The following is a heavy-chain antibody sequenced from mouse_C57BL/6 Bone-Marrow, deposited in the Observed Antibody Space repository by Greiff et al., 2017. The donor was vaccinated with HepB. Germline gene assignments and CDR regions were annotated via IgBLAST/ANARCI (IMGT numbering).Heavy chain of an antibody. D-gene: IGHD2-3*01. CDR2: INPNNGGT. V-gene: IGHV1-22*01. CDR3: ARDGYYPYAMDY. J-gene: IGHJ4*01. Sequence: EVKLQESGPELVKPGASVKMSCKASGYTFTDYNMHWVKQSHGKSLEWIGYINPNNGGTSYNQKFKGKATLTVNKSSSTAYMELRSLTSEDSAVYYCARDGYYPYAMDYWGQGTSVTVSS. CDR1: GYTFTDYN.